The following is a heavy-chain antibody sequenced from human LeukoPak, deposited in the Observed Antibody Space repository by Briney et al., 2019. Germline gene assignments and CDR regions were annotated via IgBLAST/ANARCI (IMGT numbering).Heavy chain of an antibody. CDR1: GYTFTDYY. D-gene: IGHD3-9*01. J-gene: IGHJ6*03. Sequence: ASVKVSCKASGYTFTDYYMQWVRQATGQGLEWMGWMNPNSGNTGYAQKFQGRVTMTRNTSISTAYMELSSLRSEDTAVYYCARAYDILTGYSPAEGYYYYMDVWGKGTTVTISS. CDR3: ARAYDILTGYSPAEGYYYYMDV. CDR2: MNPNSGNT. V-gene: IGHV1-8*02.